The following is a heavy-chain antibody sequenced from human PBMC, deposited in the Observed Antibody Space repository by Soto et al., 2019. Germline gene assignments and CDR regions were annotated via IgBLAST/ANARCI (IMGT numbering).Heavy chain of an antibody. CDR2: ISAYNGNT. V-gene: IGHV1-18*01. CDR3: ARVPSYDSSGYYSDY. J-gene: IGHJ4*02. Sequence: VASVKVSCKASGYTFTRSGISWVRQAPGQGLEWMGWISAYNGNTNYAQKLQGRVTMTTDTSTSTAYMELSSLRSEDTAVYYCARVPSYDSSGYYSDYWGQGTLVTVSS. CDR1: GYTFTRSG. D-gene: IGHD3-22*01.